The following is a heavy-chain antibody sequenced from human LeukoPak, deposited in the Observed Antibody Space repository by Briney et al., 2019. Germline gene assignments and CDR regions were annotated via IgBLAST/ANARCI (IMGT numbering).Heavy chain of an antibody. D-gene: IGHD2-2*02. CDR1: GFASSIYA. V-gene: IGHV3-23*01. CDR2: ICGSGGST. CDR3: AKKGFRLVVPAAIGRDYFDY. J-gene: IGHJ4*02. Sequence: GTPRPSSAASGFASSIYAMSAVPQAPGKGLEWVSAICGSGGSTYYADPVKGRFTIYRDNSKNTLYLQMNSLRAEDRAVYYCAKKGFRLVVPAAIGRDYFDYWGQGTLVTVSS.